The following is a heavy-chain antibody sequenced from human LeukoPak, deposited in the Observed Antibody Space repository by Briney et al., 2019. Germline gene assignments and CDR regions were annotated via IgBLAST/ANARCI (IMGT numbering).Heavy chain of an antibody. Sequence: SETLSLTCTVSGGSISSGNDYWSWIRQHPGKGLEWIGYIHHSGSTYYNPSLKSRVIISVDTSKNQFSLKLNSVTAADTAVYYCATYGSGTYRFDPWGQGTLVTVSS. J-gene: IGHJ5*02. D-gene: IGHD3-10*01. V-gene: IGHV4-31*03. CDR3: ATYGSGTYRFDP. CDR1: GGSISSGNDY. CDR2: IHHSGST.